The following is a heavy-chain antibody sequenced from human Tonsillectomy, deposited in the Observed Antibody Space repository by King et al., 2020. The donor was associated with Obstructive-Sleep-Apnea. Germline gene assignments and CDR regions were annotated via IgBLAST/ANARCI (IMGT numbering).Heavy chain of an antibody. D-gene: IGHD3-22*01. CDR2: IVVGSGNA. V-gene: IGHV1-58*01. Sequence: QLVESGPEVKKSGTSVKVSCQASGFTFTNSVVQWVRQARGQRLEWIGWIVVGSGNANYAQKFQERVTITRDMSTSTAYMELSSLRSEDTAVYYCAADNYYYDSSGYYYPPAAFDIWGQGTMVTVSS. CDR3: AADNYYYDSSGYYYPPAAFDI. CDR1: GFTFTNSV. J-gene: IGHJ3*02.